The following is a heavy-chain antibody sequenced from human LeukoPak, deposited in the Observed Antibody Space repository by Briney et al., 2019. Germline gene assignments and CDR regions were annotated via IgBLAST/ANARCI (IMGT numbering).Heavy chain of an antibody. CDR2: IFGSGGSA. CDR1: GFTFNSYA. V-gene: IGHV3-23*01. J-gene: IGHJ4*02. Sequence: GGSLRLSCVASGFTFNSYAMYWVRQAPGKGLEWISGIFGSGGSAHYADSVRGRFTISRDNSKNTVYMQLNSLRVEDTAVYYCGKTTVGYSSGRYPGWPVDYWGQGALVTVSS. CDR3: GKTTVGYSSGRYPGWPVDY. D-gene: IGHD2-15*01.